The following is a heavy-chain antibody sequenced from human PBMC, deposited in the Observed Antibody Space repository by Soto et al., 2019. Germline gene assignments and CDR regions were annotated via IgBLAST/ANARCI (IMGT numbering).Heavy chain of an antibody. CDR3: AKDIVATITLFDY. CDR2: ISYDGSNK. CDR1: VFTFSSYG. V-gene: IGHV3-30*18. J-gene: IGHJ4*02. Sequence: PGGSLRLSCAASVFTFSSYGMHWVRQAPGKGLEWVAVISYDGSNKYYADSVKGRFTISRDNSKNTLYLQMNSLRAEDTAVYYCAKDIVATITLFDYWGQGTLVTVSS. D-gene: IGHD5-12*01.